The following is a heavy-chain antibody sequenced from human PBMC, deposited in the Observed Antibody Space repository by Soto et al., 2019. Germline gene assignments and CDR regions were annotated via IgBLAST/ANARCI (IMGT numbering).Heavy chain of an antibody. D-gene: IGHD5-18*01. V-gene: IGHV1-18*01. J-gene: IGHJ6*02. Sequence: ASVKVSCKASGYTFTSYGISWVRQAPGQGLEWMGWISAYNGNTNYAQKLQGRVTMTTDTSTSTAYMELRSLRSDDTAVYYCARVKYSPPYYCYYGMDVWGQGTTVTVCS. CDR1: GYTFTSYG. CDR2: ISAYNGNT. CDR3: ARVKYSPPYYCYYGMDV.